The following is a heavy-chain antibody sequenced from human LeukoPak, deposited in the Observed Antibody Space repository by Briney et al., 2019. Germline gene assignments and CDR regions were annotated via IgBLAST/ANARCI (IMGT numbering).Heavy chain of an antibody. CDR1: GYTFTSYD. Sequence: GAPVKVSCKASGYTFTSYDINWVRQATGQGLEWMGWMNPNSGNTGYAQKFQGRVTITRNTSISTAYMGLSSLRSEDTAVYYCARGRGKLELYYFDYWGQGTLVTVSS. J-gene: IGHJ4*02. CDR2: MNPNSGNT. CDR3: ARGRGKLELYYFDY. D-gene: IGHD1-7*01. V-gene: IGHV1-8*03.